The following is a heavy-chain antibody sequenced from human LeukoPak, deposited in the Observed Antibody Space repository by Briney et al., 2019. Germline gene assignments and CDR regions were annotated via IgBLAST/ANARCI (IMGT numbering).Heavy chain of an antibody. Sequence: SSVNVSFKASGGTFSSYAISWVRQAPGQGLEWVGGIIPIFGTANYAQKFQGRVTITTDESTSTAYMELSSLRSEDTAVYYCARATIFGVYYYMDVWGKGTTVTVSS. J-gene: IGHJ6*03. CDR1: GGTFSSYA. D-gene: IGHD3-3*01. CDR2: IIPIFGTA. V-gene: IGHV1-69*05. CDR3: ARATIFGVYYYMDV.